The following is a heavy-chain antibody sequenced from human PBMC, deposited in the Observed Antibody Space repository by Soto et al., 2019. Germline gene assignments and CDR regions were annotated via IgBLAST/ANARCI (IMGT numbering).Heavy chain of an antibody. CDR1: GGTFSSYT. CDR3: ARVGGDYAEPDSDNYMDV. CDR2: IIPILGIA. Sequence: QVQLVQSGAEVKKPGSSVKVSCKASGGTFSSYTISWVRQAPGQGLEWMGRIIPILGIANYAQKVQGRVTITADKSTSTAYMELSSLRAEDTAVYYCARVGGDYAEPDSDNYMDVWGKGTTVTVSS. D-gene: IGHD2-21*02. V-gene: IGHV1-69*02. J-gene: IGHJ6*03.